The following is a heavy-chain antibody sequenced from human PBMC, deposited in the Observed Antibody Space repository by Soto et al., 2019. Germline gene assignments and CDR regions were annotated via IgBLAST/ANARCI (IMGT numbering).Heavy chain of an antibody. CDR2: MSYSGST. Sequence: QVQLQESGPGLVKPSQTLSLTCTVSGGSISSGNYYWSWIRQPPGKGLEWIGFMSYSGSTSYNASLKSRVTISVDPSQSQFSLNLSFVTAADTAVYYCATMGTPATGLYYFDNWGQGTLVTVSS. V-gene: IGHV4-30-4*01. D-gene: IGHD1-7*01. J-gene: IGHJ4*02. CDR3: ATMGTPATGLYYFDN. CDR1: GGSISSGNYY.